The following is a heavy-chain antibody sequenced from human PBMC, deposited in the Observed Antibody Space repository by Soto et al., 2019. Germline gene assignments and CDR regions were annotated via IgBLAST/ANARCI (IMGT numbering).Heavy chain of an antibody. D-gene: IGHD5-12*01. CDR1: GFSLSTSGVG. CDR2: IYWDDDK. Sequence: QITLKESGPTLVKPTQTLTLTFTFSGFSLSTSGVGVGWIRQPPGKALEWLALIYWDDDKRYSPSLKSRLTITKDTSKNQVVLTMTNMDPVDTATYYCARLGYSGYDCYFDYWGQGTLVTVSS. CDR3: ARLGYSGYDCYFDY. V-gene: IGHV2-5*02. J-gene: IGHJ4*02.